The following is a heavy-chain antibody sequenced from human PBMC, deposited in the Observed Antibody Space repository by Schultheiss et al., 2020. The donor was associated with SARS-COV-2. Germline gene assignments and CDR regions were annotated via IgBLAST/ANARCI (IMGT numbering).Heavy chain of an antibody. CDR2: IDWDDDK. Sequence: SGPTLVKPTQTLTLTCTFSGFSLSTSGVGVGWIRQPPGKALEWLALIDWDDDKRYSPSLKSRLTITKDTSKNQVVLTMTNMDPVDTATYYCAHRYCSGGSCYWFDPWGQGTLVTVSS. CDR1: GFSLSTSGVG. J-gene: IGHJ5*02. CDR3: AHRYCSGGSCYWFDP. D-gene: IGHD2-15*01. V-gene: IGHV2-5*02.